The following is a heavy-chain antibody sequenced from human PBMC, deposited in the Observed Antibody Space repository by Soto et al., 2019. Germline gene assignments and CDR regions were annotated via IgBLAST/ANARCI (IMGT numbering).Heavy chain of an antibody. V-gene: IGHV4-39*01. CDR3: ARLNSSGWYGIGGWFDP. J-gene: IGHJ5*02. D-gene: IGHD6-19*01. CDR2: IYYSGST. CDR1: CGSISSSSYY. Sequence: SETLSLTCAVSCGSISSSSYYGGWVRQPPGKGLECIGSIYYSGSTYYNPSLKSRITIAVDTSKNQFSLKLSSVTAAGTAVYYCARLNSSGWYGIGGWFDPWGQGTLVTVSS.